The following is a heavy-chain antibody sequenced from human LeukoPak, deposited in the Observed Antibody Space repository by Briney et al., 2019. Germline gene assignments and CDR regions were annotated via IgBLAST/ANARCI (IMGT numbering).Heavy chain of an antibody. J-gene: IGHJ5*02. Sequence: PSETLSLTCTVSGGSISSYYWSWIRQHPGKGLEWIGYIYYSGSTYYNPSLKSRVTISVDTSKNQFSLKLSSVTAADTAVYYCARDGGYSSSSDWFDPWGQGTLVTVSS. CDR2: IYYSGST. V-gene: IGHV4-59*06. D-gene: IGHD6-6*01. CDR3: ARDGGYSSSSDWFDP. CDR1: GGSISSYY.